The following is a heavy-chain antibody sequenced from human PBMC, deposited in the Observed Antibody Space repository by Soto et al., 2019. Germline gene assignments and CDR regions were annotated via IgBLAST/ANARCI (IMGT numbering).Heavy chain of an antibody. CDR2: INPSGGST. J-gene: IGHJ3*02. Sequence: ASVKVSCKASGYTLTSYYMHWVRQAPGQGLEWMGIINPSGGSTSYAQKFQGRVTMTRDTSTSTVYMELSSLRSEDTAVYYCAREELKGLWAFDIWGQGTMVTVSS. CDR3: AREELKGLWAFDI. V-gene: IGHV1-46*03. D-gene: IGHD1-26*01. CDR1: GYTLTSYY.